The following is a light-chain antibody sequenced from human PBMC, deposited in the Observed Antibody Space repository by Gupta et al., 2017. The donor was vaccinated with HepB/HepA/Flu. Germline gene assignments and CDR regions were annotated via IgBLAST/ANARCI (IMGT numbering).Light chain of an antibody. CDR1: ESISSN. V-gene: IGKV3-15*01. CDR3: QQYNNWPRM. Sequence: DKEMTQSPATLSVSPGERATLSCRASESISSNLAWYQQKPGQAPRLLIYGASTRATGIPARFSGSGSGTEFTLTISSLQSEDFAVYYCQQYNNWPRMFGQGTKVEIK. J-gene: IGKJ1*01. CDR2: GAS.